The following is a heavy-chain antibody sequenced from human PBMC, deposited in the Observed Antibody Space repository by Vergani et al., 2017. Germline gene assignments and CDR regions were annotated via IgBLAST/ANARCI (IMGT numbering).Heavy chain of an antibody. V-gene: IGHV3-30*03. J-gene: IGHJ6*02. CDR1: GFTFSSYG. D-gene: IGHD1-1*01. CDR3: ARDRDDSAYYYYYYGMDV. Sequence: QVQLVESGGGVVQPGRSLRLSCAASGFTFSSYGMHWVRQAPGKGLEWVAVISYDGSNKYYADSVKGRFTISRDNSKNTLYLQMNSLRAEDTAVYYCARDRDDSAYYYYYYGMDVWGQGTTVTVSS. CDR2: ISYDGSNK.